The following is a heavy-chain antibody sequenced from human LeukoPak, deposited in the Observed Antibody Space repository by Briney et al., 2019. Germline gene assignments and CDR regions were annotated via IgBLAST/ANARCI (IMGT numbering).Heavy chain of an antibody. CDR3: ARYCSGASCYSGVDY. J-gene: IGHJ4*02. CDR1: GFTFGSYM. V-gene: IGHV3-23*01. CDR2: ISSNGGST. D-gene: IGHD2-15*01. Sequence: GGSLRLSCADSGFTFGSYMMTWVRQAPGRGLEWVSTISSNGGSTYYADSVKGRFTISRDNSKNTLYLQMSSLRAEDTAIYYCARYCSGASCYSGVDYWGQGTLVPVSS.